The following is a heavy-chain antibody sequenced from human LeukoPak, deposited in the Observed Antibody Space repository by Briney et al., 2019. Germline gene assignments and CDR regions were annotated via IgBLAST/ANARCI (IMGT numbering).Heavy chain of an antibody. D-gene: IGHD5-24*01. J-gene: IGHJ4*02. V-gene: IGHV4-34*01. CDR2: INPRGST. CDR1: GGSFSGYY. CDR3: ARRRLGYYFDY. Sequence: SETLSLTCGVYGGSFSGYYWSWIRQPPGKGLEWIGEINPRGSTNYNPSLKSRVTLSADTSKNQFSLTLTSVTAADTAVYYCARRRLGYYFDYWGQGTLVTVSS.